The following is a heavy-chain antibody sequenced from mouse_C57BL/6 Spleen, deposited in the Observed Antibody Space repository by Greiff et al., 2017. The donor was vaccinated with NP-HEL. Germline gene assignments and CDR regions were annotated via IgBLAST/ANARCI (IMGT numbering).Heavy chain of an antibody. CDR2: ISSGSSTI. D-gene: IGHD1-1*01. J-gene: IGHJ1*03. CDR1: GFTFSDYG. Sequence: EVKLVESGGGLVKPGGSLKLSCAASGFTFSDYGMHWVRQAPEKGLEWVAYISSGSSTIYYADTVKGRCTISRDNAKNTLFLQMTSLRSEDTAMYYCAKTYYSSSYWYFDVWGTGITVTVSS. V-gene: IGHV5-17*01. CDR3: AKTYYSSSYWYFDV.